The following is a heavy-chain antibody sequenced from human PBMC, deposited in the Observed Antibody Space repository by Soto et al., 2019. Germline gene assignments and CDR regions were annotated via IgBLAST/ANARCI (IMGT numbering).Heavy chain of an antibody. D-gene: IGHD3-22*01. CDR3: AKEDYYDSSGYFDY. CDR2: ISYDGSNK. CDR1: GFTFSSYG. V-gene: IGHV3-30*18. Sequence: GGSLRLSCAASGFTFSSYGMHWVRQAPGKGLEWVAVISYDGSNKYYADSVKGRFTISRDNSKNTLYLQMNSLRAEDTAVYYCAKEDYYDSSGYFDYWGQGTLVTVYS. J-gene: IGHJ4*02.